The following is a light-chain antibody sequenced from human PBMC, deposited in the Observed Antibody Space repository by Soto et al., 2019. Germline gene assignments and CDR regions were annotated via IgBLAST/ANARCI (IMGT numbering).Light chain of an antibody. V-gene: IGKV1-39*01. J-gene: IGKJ5*01. CDR1: QTISTY. CDR3: QQSYRTLIT. Sequence: DIQMTQSPSSLSASVGDRVTITCRASQTISTYLNWYQQKPGKAPKLLIYAASSLQSGVPSRFSGSGSGTDFTLTISSLQPDDFATYYCQQSYRTLITFGQGTQLEIK. CDR2: AAS.